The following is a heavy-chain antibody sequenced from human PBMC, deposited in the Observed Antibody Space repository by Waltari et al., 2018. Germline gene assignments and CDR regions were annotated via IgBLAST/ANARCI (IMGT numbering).Heavy chain of an antibody. Sequence: QVQLVQSGAEVQKSGASVKLSCKTSGYTFNNYYIPWVRQAPGQGLEWMGIINPSDGWTKYAQRFQGRVTMTADTSTRIVYMELSSLRSEDTAVYYCGRDDIHAEGSADFDYWGQGTLVTVSS. D-gene: IGHD2-15*01. CDR2: INPSDGWT. CDR3: GRDDIHAEGSADFDY. J-gene: IGHJ4*02. CDR1: GYTFNNYY. V-gene: IGHV1-46*02.